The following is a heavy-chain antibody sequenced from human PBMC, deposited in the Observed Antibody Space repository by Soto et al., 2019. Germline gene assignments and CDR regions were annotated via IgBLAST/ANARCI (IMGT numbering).Heavy chain of an antibody. J-gene: IGHJ6*02. Sequence: EVPLVESGGGLVQPGGSLRLSCAASGFTFRSYFMARVRQTPGKGLVLVSQITGDGSTTNYADSVRGRFTISRDNAKNTLHLQMNSLRDEDTAIYYCARENWYSLDVWGQGTTVTVSS. D-gene: IGHD1-26*01. CDR3: ARENWYSLDV. CDR2: ITGDGSTT. CDR1: GFTFRSYF. V-gene: IGHV3-74*01.